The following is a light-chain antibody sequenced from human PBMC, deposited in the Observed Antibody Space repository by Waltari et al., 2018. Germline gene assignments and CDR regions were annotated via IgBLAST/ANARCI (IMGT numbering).Light chain of an antibody. CDR3: QQYHTSYT. CDR2: VAS. V-gene: IGKV1-5*03. J-gene: IGKJ2*01. CDR1: QNINKW. Sequence: DIQLTQSPSTLSASVGDRVTITCRASQNINKWLAWYQQKPGKAPKLLIYVASTLQSGVPSRFSGGRSGTEFTLTISSLQPDDFATYYCQQYHTSYTFGQGTKLEIK.